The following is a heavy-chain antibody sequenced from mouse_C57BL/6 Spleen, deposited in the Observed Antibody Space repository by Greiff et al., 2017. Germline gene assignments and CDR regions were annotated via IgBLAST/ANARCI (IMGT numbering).Heavy chain of an antibody. CDR3: ATGGSGHWYFDV. V-gene: IGHV5-17*01. Sequence: EVKLMESGGGLVKPGGSLKLSCAASGFTFSDYGMHWVRQAPEKGLEWVAYISSGSSTIYYADTVKGRFTISRDNAKNTLFLQMTSLRSEDTAMYYCATGGSGHWYFDVWGTGTTVTVSS. J-gene: IGHJ1*03. CDR2: ISSGSSTI. CDR1: GFTFSDYG. D-gene: IGHD1-1*01.